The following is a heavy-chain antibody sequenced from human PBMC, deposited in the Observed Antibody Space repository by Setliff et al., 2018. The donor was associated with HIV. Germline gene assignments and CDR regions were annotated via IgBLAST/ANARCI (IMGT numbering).Heavy chain of an antibody. CDR2: ITHRGIT. CDR1: GGSFSGYY. V-gene: IGHV4-34*01. J-gene: IGHJ4*02. CDR3: VRRVSHGSQPSYFDY. D-gene: IGHD3-10*01. Sequence: SETLSLTCAVYGGSFSGYYWSWIRQPPGKGLEWIGEITHRGITDYNPSLKSRVTISVDTSKNQFSLKLSSVTAADTAVYFCVRRVSHGSQPSYFDYWGQGTLVTVSS.